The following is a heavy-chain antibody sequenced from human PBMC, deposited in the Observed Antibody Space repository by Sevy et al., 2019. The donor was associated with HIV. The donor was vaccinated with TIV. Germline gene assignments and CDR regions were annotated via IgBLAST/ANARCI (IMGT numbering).Heavy chain of an antibody. CDR3: EWDAGYSTDWYPSDY. J-gene: IGHJ4*02. V-gene: IGHV3-30-3*01. CDR1: EFMFSTYA. Sequence: GGSLRLSCAASEFMFSTYAMHWVRQAPGKGLEWVAVISYDGSSHYYADSVKGRFTISRDNSKNTLFLQMNSLRLEDTAFYSCEWDAGYSTDWYPSDYWGQGTLVTVSS. CDR2: ISYDGSSH. D-gene: IGHD6-19*01.